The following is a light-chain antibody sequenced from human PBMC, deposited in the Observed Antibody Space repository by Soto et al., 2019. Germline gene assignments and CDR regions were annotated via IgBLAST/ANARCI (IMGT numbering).Light chain of an antibody. CDR2: EVT. CDR1: STDVGGYNF. CDR3: SSYISTSTPV. Sequence: QSALTQPASVSGSLGQSITISCTGTSTDVGGYNFVSWYQQHPDKAPKLLIYEVTNRPSGVSNRFSGSKSGNTASLTISGLQAEDEADYYCSSYISTSTPVFGTGTTVTVL. J-gene: IGLJ1*01. V-gene: IGLV2-14*01.